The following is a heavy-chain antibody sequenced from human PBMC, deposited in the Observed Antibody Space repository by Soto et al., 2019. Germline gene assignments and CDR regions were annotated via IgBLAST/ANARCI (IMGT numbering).Heavy chain of an antibody. J-gene: IGHJ4*02. D-gene: IGHD3-10*01. Sequence: SETLSLTCAVYGGSFSGYYWSWIRQPPGKGLEWIGEINHSGSTNYNPSLKSRVTISVDTSKNQFSLRLSPVTAADTALYYCAGSKNRGVSFDYWGQGALVTVSS. V-gene: IGHV4-34*01. CDR2: INHSGST. CDR3: AGSKNRGVSFDY. CDR1: GGSFSGYY.